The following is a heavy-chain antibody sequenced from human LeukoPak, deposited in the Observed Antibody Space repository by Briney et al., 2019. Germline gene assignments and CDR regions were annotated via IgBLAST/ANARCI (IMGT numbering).Heavy chain of an antibody. Sequence: GGSLRLSCAASGFNVTNNYMSWVRQAPGKGLEWVSVIYSGGSTYYADSVKGRFTISRDNSKNTLYPQMNSLRAEDTAVYYCAKDPMTTVTRVDSDWGQGTLVTVSS. J-gene: IGHJ4*02. CDR1: GFNVTNNY. CDR3: AKDPMTTVTRVDSD. D-gene: IGHD4-17*01. CDR2: IYSGGST. V-gene: IGHV3-66*01.